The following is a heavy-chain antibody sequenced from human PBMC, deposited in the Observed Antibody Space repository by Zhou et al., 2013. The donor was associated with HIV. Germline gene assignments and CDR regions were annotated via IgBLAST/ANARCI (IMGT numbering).Heavy chain of an antibody. CDR2: ISGYNDNR. CDR1: GYSFSTYG. V-gene: IGHV1-18*01. CDR3: ARDPRSGDYVNGDY. D-gene: IGHD4-17*01. Sequence: QVQLMQSGGEVKKPGTSVKVSCKASGYSFSTYGINWVRQAPGQGLEWMGWISGYNDNRKYAQKLQGRVTMTTDTSTTTAYMELRSLKSDDTAIYYCARDPRSGDYVNGDYWGQGTAGSSSP. J-gene: IGHJ4*02.